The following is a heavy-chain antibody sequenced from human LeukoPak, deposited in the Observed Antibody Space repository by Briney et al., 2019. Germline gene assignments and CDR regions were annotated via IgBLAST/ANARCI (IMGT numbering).Heavy chain of an antibody. V-gene: IGHV1-8*01. Sequence: EASVKVSCKASGYTFSSYDINWVRQATGQGLEWMGWMNPNSGNTGYAQKFQGRLNMTRNTSIDTAYMELSSLRSDDTAVYYCARRVGSGWPVQHWGQGTLATVSS. CDR2: MNPNSGNT. CDR3: ARRVGSGWPVQH. D-gene: IGHD6-19*01. J-gene: IGHJ1*01. CDR1: GYTFSSYD.